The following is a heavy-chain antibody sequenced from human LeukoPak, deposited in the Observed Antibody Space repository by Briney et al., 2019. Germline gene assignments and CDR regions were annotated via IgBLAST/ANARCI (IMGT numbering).Heavy chain of an antibody. CDR2: VDPENGET. J-gene: IGHJ6*03. D-gene: IGHD6-19*01. V-gene: IGHV1-69-2*01. Sequence: ASVKVSCQVCRWTFTDYYMHWVQQAPGKGLEWMGLVDPENGETIYAERFQGRVTITADTSTDTAYMELSSLRSEDTAVYYCATYSLAVAGDYYYYYMDVWGKGTTVTVSS. CDR1: RWTFTDYY. CDR3: ATYSLAVAGDYYYYYMDV.